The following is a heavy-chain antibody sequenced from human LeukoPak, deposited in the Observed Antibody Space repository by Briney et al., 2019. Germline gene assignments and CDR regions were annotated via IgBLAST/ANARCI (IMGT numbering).Heavy chain of an antibody. J-gene: IGHJ4*02. CDR2: IYTSGST. Sequence: PSETPSLTCTVSGGSISGYFWSWIRQPPGKGLEWIGYIYTSGSTNYNPSLKSRVTISVDTSKNQFSLKLSSVTAADTAVYYCARLPSSDISSFDYWGQGTLVTVSS. CDR3: ARLPSSDISSFDY. D-gene: IGHD3-3*02. V-gene: IGHV4-4*09. CDR1: GGSISGYF.